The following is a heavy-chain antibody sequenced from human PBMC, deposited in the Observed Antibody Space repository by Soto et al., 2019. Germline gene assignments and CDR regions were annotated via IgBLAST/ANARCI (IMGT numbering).Heavy chain of an antibody. Sequence: PGESLKISCKGSGYSFTSYWIGWVRQMPGKGLEXXXXXXXXXXXXXXXXXXQGQVTISADKSISTAYLQWSSLKASDTAMYYCARHWFGSEMATMGLVYWGQGTVVTVSS. D-gene: IGHD3-10*01. CDR1: GYSFTSYW. J-gene: IGHJ4*02. V-gene: IGHV5-51*01. CDR3: ARHWFGSEMATMGLVY. CDR2: XXXXXXXX.